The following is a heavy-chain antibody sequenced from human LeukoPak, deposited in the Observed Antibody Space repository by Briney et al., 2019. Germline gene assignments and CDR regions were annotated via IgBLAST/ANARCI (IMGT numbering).Heavy chain of an antibody. CDR2: IYHSGST. CDR1: GYSISRGYY. CDR3: ARGDYDILSGYSSVDF. Sequence: SETLSLTCAVSGYSISRGYYWGWIRQPPGKGLEWIGSIYHSGSTYYNPSLKSRVSISVDTSNNQFSLKLSSVTAADTAVYYCARGDYDILSGYSSVDFWGQGTLVTVSS. V-gene: IGHV4-38-2*01. J-gene: IGHJ4*02. D-gene: IGHD3-9*01.